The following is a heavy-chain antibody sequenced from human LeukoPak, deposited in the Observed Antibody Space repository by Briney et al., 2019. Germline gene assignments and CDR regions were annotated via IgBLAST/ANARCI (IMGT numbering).Heavy chain of an antibody. Sequence: SETLSLTCTVSGGSVSSGSFYWIWIRQPPGKGLEWIGYIYYSGSTNYNPSLKSRVTISVDTSKNQFSLKVTSVTAADTAVYYCARETAASDAFDIWGQGTMVTVSS. D-gene: IGHD2-21*02. CDR2: IYYSGST. J-gene: IGHJ3*02. CDR1: GGSVSSGSFY. CDR3: ARETAASDAFDI. V-gene: IGHV4-61*01.